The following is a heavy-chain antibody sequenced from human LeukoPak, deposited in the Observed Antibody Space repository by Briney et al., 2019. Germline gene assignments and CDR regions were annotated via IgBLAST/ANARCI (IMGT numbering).Heavy chain of an antibody. V-gene: IGHV3-30*18. CDR3: AKDGKQQLVYYFDY. J-gene: IGHJ4*02. CDR2: ISYDGSNK. CDR1: GFTFRSYG. D-gene: IGHD6-13*01. Sequence: GGSLRLSCAASGFTFRSYGMHWVRQAPGKGLEWVAVISYDGSNKYYADSVKGRFTISRDNSKNTLYLQMNSLRAEDTAVYYCAKDGKQQLVYYFDYWGQGTLVTVSS.